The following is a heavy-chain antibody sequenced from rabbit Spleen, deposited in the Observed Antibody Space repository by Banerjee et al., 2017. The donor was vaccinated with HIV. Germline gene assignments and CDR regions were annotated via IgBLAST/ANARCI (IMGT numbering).Heavy chain of an antibody. Sequence: QEQLVESGGDLVKPGASLTLTCTASGFSFTYIDYLCWVRQPPGKGPEWIACVAAGVSLTSYYATWAKGRFTISKTSSTTVTLQMTSLTAADTATYFCARDTGSSFSSYGMDLWGPGTLVTVS. D-gene: IGHD8-1*01. J-gene: IGHJ6*01. CDR2: VAAGVSLTS. V-gene: IGHV1S45*01. CDR3: ARDTGSSFSSYGMDL. CDR1: GFSFTYIDY.